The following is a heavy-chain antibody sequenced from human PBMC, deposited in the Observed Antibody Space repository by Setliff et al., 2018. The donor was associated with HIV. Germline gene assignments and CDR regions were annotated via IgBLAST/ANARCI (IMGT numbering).Heavy chain of an antibody. Sequence: SETLSLTCTVSGDSIDDFYWSWIRQPPGQGLEWIGYIFSNVTTNYSPSLKSRVTMSVDRSKSQFLLNLTSVNASDTAIYYCARRKLSKGGAFDYWGQGALVTVSS. CDR1: GDSIDDFY. V-gene: IGHV4-4*09. D-gene: IGHD1-1*01. CDR2: IFSNVTT. J-gene: IGHJ4*02. CDR3: ARRKLSKGGAFDY.